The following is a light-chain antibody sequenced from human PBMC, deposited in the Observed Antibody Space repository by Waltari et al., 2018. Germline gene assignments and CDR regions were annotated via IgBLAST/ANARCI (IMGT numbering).Light chain of an antibody. CDR1: QRISSR. Sequence: DIQMTQSPSTLSASVGDRVAITCRASQRISSRLAWYQQKPGKAPKLLIWKASNFYSGVPSRFSGSGSGTEFTLTISSLQPDDFATYYCQQYVSDSVTFGPGTKVDVK. V-gene: IGKV1-5*03. J-gene: IGKJ3*01. CDR3: QQYVSDSVT. CDR2: KAS.